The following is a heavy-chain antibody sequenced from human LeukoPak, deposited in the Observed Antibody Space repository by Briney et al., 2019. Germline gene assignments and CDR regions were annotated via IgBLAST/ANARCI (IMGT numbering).Heavy chain of an antibody. D-gene: IGHD3-10*01. CDR3: ARDKIRGWEYNWFDP. V-gene: IGHV4-59*12. J-gene: IGHJ5*02. Sequence: PSETLSLTCTVSGGSISSYYWSWIRQPPGKGLEWIGYIYYSGSTNYNPSLKSRVTISVDTSKNQFSLKLSSVTAADTALYYCARDKIRGWEYNWFDPWGQGTLVTVSS. CDR1: GGSISSYY. CDR2: IYYSGST.